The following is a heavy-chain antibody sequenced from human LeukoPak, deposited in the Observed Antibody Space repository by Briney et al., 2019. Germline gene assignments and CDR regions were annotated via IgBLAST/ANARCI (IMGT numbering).Heavy chain of an antibody. D-gene: IGHD3-16*01. V-gene: IGHV4-59*01. CDR3: AKAVITFGGAVAKGFDC. CDR1: GDSFSTYY. Sequence: SETLSLTCAVSGDSFSTYYWSWIRQPPGKGLEWIGYIYYSGSTDYNPSLKSRVTMSLDTSKNQFSLNLNSVTAADTAVYYCAKAVITFGGAVAKGFDCWGQGTLVTVYS. CDR2: IYYSGST. J-gene: IGHJ4*02.